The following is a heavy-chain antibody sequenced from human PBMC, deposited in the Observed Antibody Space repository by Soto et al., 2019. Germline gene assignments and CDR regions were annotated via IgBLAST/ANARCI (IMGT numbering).Heavy chain of an antibody. V-gene: IGHV5-51*01. Sequence: GESLKISCKGSGYSFSGHWIGWVRQTPGKGLEWMGIIYPDYSTTTYSPSFQGQVTISADKSISTAYLQWSSLKASDTAMYYCARYDSPYLAGNWVDPWGKGNLVTVSS. CDR3: ARYDSPYLAGNWVDP. D-gene: IGHD3-22*01. CDR2: IYPDYSTT. CDR1: GYSFSGHW. J-gene: IGHJ5*02.